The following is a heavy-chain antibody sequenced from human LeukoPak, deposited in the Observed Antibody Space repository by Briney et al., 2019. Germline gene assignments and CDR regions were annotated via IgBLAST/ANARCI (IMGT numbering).Heavy chain of an antibody. CDR3: ARGTYADYSPYYFDY. Sequence: GGSLRLSCAASGFTFSSCAMHWVRQAPGKGLEWVTFISYDGSNKYYADSVKGRFTISRDNSKNTLYLQMNSLRAEDTAVYYCARGTYADYSPYYFDYWGQGTLVTVSS. CDR1: GFTFSSCA. D-gene: IGHD4-11*01. CDR2: ISYDGSNK. V-gene: IGHV3-30-3*01. J-gene: IGHJ4*02.